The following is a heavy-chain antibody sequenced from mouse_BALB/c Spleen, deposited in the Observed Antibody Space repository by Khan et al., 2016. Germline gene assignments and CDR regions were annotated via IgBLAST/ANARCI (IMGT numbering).Heavy chain of an antibody. D-gene: IGHD1-1*02. CDR3: AGYYGRYVDY. Sequence: EVQLQESGPSLVKPSQTLSLTCSFTGDSITSGYWNWIRKFPGNKLEYMGYISYSGSTYYNPSLKRRISITRATSKSQYYLHLNSVTTEDTASYYCAGYYGRYVDYWGQGTTVTVSS. V-gene: IGHV3-8*02. J-gene: IGHJ2*01. CDR1: GDSITSGY. CDR2: ISYSGST.